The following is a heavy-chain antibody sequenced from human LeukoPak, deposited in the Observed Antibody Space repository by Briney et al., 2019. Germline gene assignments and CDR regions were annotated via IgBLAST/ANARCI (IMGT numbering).Heavy chain of an antibody. J-gene: IGHJ4*02. V-gene: IGHV1-18*01. CDR2: ISAYNGNT. CDR1: GYTFTSYG. D-gene: IGHD4-17*01. CDR3: ARAEDYGDLPGALDY. Sequence: ASVKVSCKASGYTFTSYGISWVRQAPGQGLEWMGRISAYNGNTNYAQKLQGRVTMTTDTSTSTAYMELRSLRSDDTAVYYCARAEDYGDLPGALDYWGQGTLVTVSS.